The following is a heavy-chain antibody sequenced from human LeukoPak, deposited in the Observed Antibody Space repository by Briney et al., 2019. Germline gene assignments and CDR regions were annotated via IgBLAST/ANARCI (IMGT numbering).Heavy chain of an antibody. Sequence: GGSLRLSCAASGFIVTSNYMNWVRQAPGKGLEWVSVIYNGGGTSYADSMKGRFTISRDNSKSTLYLQMNSLRVEDTAVYYCARDWATALDYWGQGTLVTVSS. CDR3: ARDWATALDY. D-gene: IGHD3-16*01. CDR1: GFIVTSNY. CDR2: IYNGGGT. V-gene: IGHV3-53*01. J-gene: IGHJ4*02.